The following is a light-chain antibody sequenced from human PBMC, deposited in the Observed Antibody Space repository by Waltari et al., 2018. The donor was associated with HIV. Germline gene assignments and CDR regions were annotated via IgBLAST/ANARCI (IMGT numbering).Light chain of an antibody. Sequence: HSALTQPASVSGSPGQSITISCIGTSNDIGSYNLVSWYQQFPGKAPQVIIHEVSRRPSGISNRFSGSKSGHTASLTISGLQAEDEDHYYCCSYADGSTYVFGTGTQVTVL. CDR1: SNDIGSYNL. J-gene: IGLJ1*01. CDR2: EVS. V-gene: IGLV2-23*02. CDR3: CSYADGSTYV.